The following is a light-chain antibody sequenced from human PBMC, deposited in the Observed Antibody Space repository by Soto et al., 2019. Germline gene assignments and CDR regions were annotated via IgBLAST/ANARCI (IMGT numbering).Light chain of an antibody. CDR2: AAS. J-gene: IGKJ3*01. V-gene: IGKV1-39*01. CDR3: QQSYGTPPIFT. Sequence: DIQMTQSPSSLSASVGDRVTITCQASQSISSYLNWYQQKPGKAPRLLIYAASSLQSGVPSRFSGSGSGTEFTLTIRSLQPEDFATYYCQQSYGTPPIFTFGPGTKVEIK. CDR1: QSISSY.